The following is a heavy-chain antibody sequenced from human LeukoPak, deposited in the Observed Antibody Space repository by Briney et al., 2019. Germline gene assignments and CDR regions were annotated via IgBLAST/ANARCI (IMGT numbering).Heavy chain of an antibody. D-gene: IGHD6-13*01. V-gene: IGHV3-48*04. Sequence: PGGSLRLSCAASGFTFSSYSMNWVRQAPGKGLEWVSYIAGSVSTIYYADSVKGRFTISRDNAKNSLYLQMSSLRAEDTAIYYCARVGRAMAAAGFGAFDIWGQGTMVTVSS. CDR3: ARVGRAMAAAGFGAFDI. J-gene: IGHJ3*02. CDR1: GFTFSSYS. CDR2: IAGSVSTI.